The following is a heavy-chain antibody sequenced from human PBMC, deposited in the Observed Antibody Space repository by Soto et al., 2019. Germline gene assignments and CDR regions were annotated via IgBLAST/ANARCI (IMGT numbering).Heavy chain of an antibody. CDR3: ARVSGSNGDYGEPVDAFDI. Sequence: TLSLTCTVSGGSVSSGSYYWSWIRQPPGKGLEWIGYIYYSGSTNYNPSLKSRVTISVDTSKNQFSLKLSSVTAADTAVYYCARVSGSNGDYGEPVDAFDIWGQGTMVTVS. J-gene: IGHJ3*02. D-gene: IGHD4-17*01. CDR2: IYYSGST. CDR1: GGSVSSGSYY. V-gene: IGHV4-61*01.